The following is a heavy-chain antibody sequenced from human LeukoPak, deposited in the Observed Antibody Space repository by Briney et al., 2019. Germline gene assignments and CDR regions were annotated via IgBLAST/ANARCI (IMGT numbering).Heavy chain of an antibody. D-gene: IGHD1-1*01. Sequence: SETLSLTCTVSGGSISSSSYYWGWIRQPPGKGLEWIGSIYYSGSTYYNPSLKSRVTISVDTSKNQFSLKLSSVTAADTAVYYCANIQGDYYYYYMDVWGKGTTVTVSS. J-gene: IGHJ6*03. CDR3: ANIQGDYYYYYMDV. V-gene: IGHV4-39*07. CDR2: IYYSGST. CDR1: GGSISSSSYY.